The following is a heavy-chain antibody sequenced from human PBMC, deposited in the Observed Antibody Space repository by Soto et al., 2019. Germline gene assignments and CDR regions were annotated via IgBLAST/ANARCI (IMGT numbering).Heavy chain of an antibody. CDR1: GDSISNTAYY. CDR2: IYHSGST. D-gene: IGHD3-10*01. Sequence: SETLSLTCTVSGDSISNTAYYWGWIRQPPGKGLEWIGDIYHSGSTYYNQSLKSQVTISVDTSKKQISLKLRSVTAADTAVYYCARRSRWYYYGTASYYNLWLDPWGQGTLVTVSS. J-gene: IGHJ5*02. V-gene: IGHV4-39*01. CDR3: ARRSRWYYYGTASYYNLWLDP.